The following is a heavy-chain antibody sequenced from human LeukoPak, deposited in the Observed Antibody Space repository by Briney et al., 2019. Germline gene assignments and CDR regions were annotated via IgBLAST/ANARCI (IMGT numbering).Heavy chain of an antibody. V-gene: IGHV3-21*01. CDR1: GFTFSSYS. Sequence: GGSLRLSCAASGFTFSSYSMNWVRQAPGKGLEWVSSISSSSSCIYYADSVKGRFTISRDNAKNSLYLQMNSLRAEDTAVYYCARGDTAMGYGGYYFDYWGQGTLVTVSS. J-gene: IGHJ4*02. D-gene: IGHD5-18*01. CDR3: ARGDTAMGYGGYYFDY. CDR2: ISSSSSCI.